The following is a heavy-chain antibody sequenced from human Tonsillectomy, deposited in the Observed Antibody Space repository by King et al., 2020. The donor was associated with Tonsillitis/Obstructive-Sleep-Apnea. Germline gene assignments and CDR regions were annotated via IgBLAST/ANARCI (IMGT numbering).Heavy chain of an antibody. Sequence: VQLQQWGAGLLKPSETLSLTCAVYGGSFSGYYWSWIRQPPGKGLEWIGEINHSGSTNYNPSLKSRVTISVDTSKNQFSLKLSSVTAADTAVYYCARGQGRSGWLDAFDIWGQGTMVTVSS. CDR1: GGSFSGYY. V-gene: IGHV4-34*01. J-gene: IGHJ3*02. D-gene: IGHD6-19*01. CDR3: ARGQGRSGWLDAFDI. CDR2: INHSGST.